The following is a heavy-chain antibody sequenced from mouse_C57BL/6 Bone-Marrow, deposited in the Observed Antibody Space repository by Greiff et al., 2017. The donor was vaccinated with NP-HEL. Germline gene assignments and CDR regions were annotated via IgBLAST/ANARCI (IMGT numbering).Heavy chain of an antibody. J-gene: IGHJ4*01. CDR2: INPYNGGT. CDR3: AREGGSFTIYYAMDY. Sequence: EVQRVESGPVLVKPGASVKMSCKASGYTFTDYYMNWVKQSHGKSLEWIGVINPYNGGTSYNKKFKGKATLTVDKSSSTAYMELNSLTSEDSAVYYCAREGGSFTIYYAMDYWGQGTSVTVSS. D-gene: IGHD1-1*02. V-gene: IGHV1-19*01. CDR1: GYTFTDYY.